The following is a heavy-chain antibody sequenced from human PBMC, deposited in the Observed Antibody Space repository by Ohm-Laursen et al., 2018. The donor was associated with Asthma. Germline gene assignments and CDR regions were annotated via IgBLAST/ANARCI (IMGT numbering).Heavy chain of an antibody. V-gene: IGHV3-23*01. J-gene: IGHJ6*02. CDR3: AKDLGYCSSTSCSGNFYYYGMDV. Sequence: SLRLSCTASGFTFSSHAMSWVRQAPGKGLEWVAGIGPTGRATYYVDSVKGRFTISRDDSKNTLFLQLNSLRAEDTAVYYCAKDLGYCSSTSCSGNFYYYGMDVWGQGTTVTVSS. CDR2: IGPTGRAT. D-gene: IGHD2-2*01. CDR1: GFTFSSHA.